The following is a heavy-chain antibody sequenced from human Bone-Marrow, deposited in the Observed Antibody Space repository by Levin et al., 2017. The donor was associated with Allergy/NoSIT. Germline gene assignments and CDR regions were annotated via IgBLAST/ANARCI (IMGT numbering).Heavy chain of an antibody. CDR3: ARLDGYNCDS. D-gene: IGHD5-12*01. Sequence: SETLSLTCTVSNDSIGRCGYYWSWIRQHPGKGLEHIGYISHRGNTYYNPSLKSRLTMSLDTSNTQFSLKLAYVTAADTAMYYGARLDGYNCDSWGQGTPVIVSS. CDR2: ISHRGNT. V-gene: IGHV4-31*03. J-gene: IGHJ4*02. CDR1: NDSIGRCGYY.